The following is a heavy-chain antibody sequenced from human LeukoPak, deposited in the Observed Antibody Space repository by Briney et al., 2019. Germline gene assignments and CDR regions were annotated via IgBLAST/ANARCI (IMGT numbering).Heavy chain of an antibody. CDR3: VRAGDAMAEFDY. CDR2: IYYSGST. Sequence: SETLSLTCTVSGGSISSYYWSWIRQPPGKGLEWIGYIYYSGSTNYNPSLKSRVTISVDTSKNQFSLKLSSVTAADTAVYYCVRAGDAMAEFDYWGQGTLVTVSS. D-gene: IGHD5-18*01. J-gene: IGHJ4*02. CDR1: GGSISSYY. V-gene: IGHV4-59*01.